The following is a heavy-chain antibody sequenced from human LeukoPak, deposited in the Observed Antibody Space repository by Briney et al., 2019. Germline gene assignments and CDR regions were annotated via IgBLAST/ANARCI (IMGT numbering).Heavy chain of an antibody. CDR1: GYTFTGYY. CDR2: INANSGGT. CDR3: ARSVVPAAASWFDS. D-gene: IGHD2-2*01. V-gene: IGHV1-2*02. J-gene: IGHJ5*01. Sequence: ASVKVSCKASGYTFTGYYMHWVRQAPGQGLEWMGWINANSGGTNYAQKFQGRVTMTRDTSISTAYMELSRLRSDDTAVYYCARSVVPAAASWFDSWGQGTLVTVSS.